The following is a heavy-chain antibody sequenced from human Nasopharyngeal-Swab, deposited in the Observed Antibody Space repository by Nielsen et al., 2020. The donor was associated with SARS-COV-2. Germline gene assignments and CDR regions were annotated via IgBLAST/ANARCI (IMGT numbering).Heavy chain of an antibody. CDR1: GFTSNNYA. J-gene: IGHJ5*02. D-gene: IGHD3-10*01. Sequence: GGPLRPSCAASGFTSNNYAMTWVRQAPGKGLEWVSTIGGSGGSTYYADYVKGRFTISRDNSKNTLYLQMNILRAEDTALYYCAKNFYGSGSYLFSWGQGTLVTVSS. CDR2: IGGSGGST. V-gene: IGHV3-23*01. CDR3: AKNFYGSGSYLFS.